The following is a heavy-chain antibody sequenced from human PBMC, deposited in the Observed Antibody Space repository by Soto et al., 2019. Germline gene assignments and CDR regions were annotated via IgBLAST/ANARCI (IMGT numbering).Heavy chain of an antibody. CDR2: IIPRFGTR. CDR1: GGTFSRYP. Sequence: QVQLVQSGAEVKTPGSSVRVSCKASGGTFSRYPLNCVRQAPGQGLEWRGGIIPRFGTRHYAPPLQDRVTIIADEYRTPADMELNSLMSEDTAVYDCAGGRGIYISGRSELDQWCQVTLVTVSA. V-gene: IGHV1-69*01. CDR3: AGGRGIYISGRSELDQ. J-gene: IGHJ4*02. D-gene: IGHD3-16*01.